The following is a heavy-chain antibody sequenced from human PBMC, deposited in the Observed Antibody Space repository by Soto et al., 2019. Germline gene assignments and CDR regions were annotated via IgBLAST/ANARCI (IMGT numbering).Heavy chain of an antibody. J-gene: IGHJ4*02. Sequence: SETLSLTCTFSGVSISSFYLSLIRQPPGKGLEWIGYIYYSGSTNYNPSLKSRVTISVDTSKNQFSLKLSSVTAADTAVYYCAREYITIFGVRYFDYWGQGTLVTVS. D-gene: IGHD3-3*01. CDR2: IYYSGST. V-gene: IGHV4-59*01. CDR1: GVSISSFY. CDR3: AREYITIFGVRYFDY.